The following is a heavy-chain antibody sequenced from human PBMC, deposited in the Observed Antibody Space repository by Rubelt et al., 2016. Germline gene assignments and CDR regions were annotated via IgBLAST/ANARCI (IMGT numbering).Heavy chain of an antibody. CDR2: IQTDGSNE. Sequence: VQPGGSLRLSCAASGFTFSSYGMQWVRQAPGKGLEWVALIQTDGSNEWFADYVNVRFTISRDNSKNTLYLQMNSLRGEDTAVYYCAKDGPGSSSWPNFHYWGQGTLVTVSS. CDR3: AKDGPGSSSWPNFHY. V-gene: IGHV3-30*02. J-gene: IGHJ4*02. CDR1: GFTFSSYG. D-gene: IGHD6-13*01.